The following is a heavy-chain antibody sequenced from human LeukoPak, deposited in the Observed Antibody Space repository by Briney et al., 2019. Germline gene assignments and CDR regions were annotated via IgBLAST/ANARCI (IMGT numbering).Heavy chain of an antibody. V-gene: IGHV1-2*02. CDR2: INRNSGGT. J-gene: IGHJ4*02. Sequence: GASVKVSCKASGYTFTGYYMHWVRQAPGQGLEWMGWINRNSGGTNYAQKFQGRVTMTRDTSISTAYMELSRLRSDDTAVYYCARARSGKVSDYWGQGTLVTVSS. CDR3: ARARSGKVSDY. D-gene: IGHD3-3*01. CDR1: GYTFTGYY.